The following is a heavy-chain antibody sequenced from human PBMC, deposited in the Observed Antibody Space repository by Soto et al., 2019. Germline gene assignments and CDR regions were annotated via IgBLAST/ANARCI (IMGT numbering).Heavy chain of an antibody. CDR3: ARGATSPSY. V-gene: IGHV3-23*01. Sequence: EVQLLESGGGLVQPGGSLRLSCAASGFTFSSYGMSWVRQAPGKGLERVSAISSSGGSAYYADSVKGRFTISRDKSKNTLYLQMNSLRAEDTAVYYCARGATSPSYWGQGTLVTVSS. D-gene: IGHD3-16*01. CDR2: ISSSGGSA. CDR1: GFTFSSYG. J-gene: IGHJ4*02.